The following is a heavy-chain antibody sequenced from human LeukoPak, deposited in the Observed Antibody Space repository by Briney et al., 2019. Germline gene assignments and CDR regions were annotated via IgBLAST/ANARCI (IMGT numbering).Heavy chain of an antibody. J-gene: IGHJ1*01. V-gene: IGHV1-2*02. CDR3: ARAPDYDSSGYYYGH. D-gene: IGHD3-22*01. Sequence: ASVKVSCKASGYTXTGYYMHGVRQAPGQGLEWMGWNNPNSGGTNYAQKFQGRVTMTRDTSISTAYMELSRLRSDDTAVYYCARAPDYDSSGYYYGHWGQGTLVTVSS. CDR1: GYTXTGYY. CDR2: NNPNSGGT.